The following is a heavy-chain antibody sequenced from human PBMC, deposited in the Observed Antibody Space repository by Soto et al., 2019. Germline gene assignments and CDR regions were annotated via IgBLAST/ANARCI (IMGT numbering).Heavy chain of an antibody. CDR2: VYYRGRS. D-gene: IGHD2-8*01. J-gene: IGHJ4*02. CDR3: VSQRTSVLTQAYFDY. CDR1: GGSVSNSNYY. Sequence: LSLTCTVSGGSVSNSNYYWGWIRQSPGKGLEWIGSVYYRGRSYSKSSVKSRVTISVDTSKNQFSLNLNSVAASDTAVYFCVSQRTSVLTQAYFDYWGPGALVTVSS. V-gene: IGHV4-39*01.